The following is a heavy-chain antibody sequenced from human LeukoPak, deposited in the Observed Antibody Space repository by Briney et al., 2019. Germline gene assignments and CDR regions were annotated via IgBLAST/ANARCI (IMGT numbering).Heavy chain of an antibody. CDR2: VDPQDGET. V-gene: IGHV1-24*01. Sequence: ASVKVSCKVSGYTLTELSMHWMRQAPGKGLEWMGGVDPQDGETIYAQKFQGRVTMTEDTSTDTAYMSLSSLRSQDTAVYYCATHTYYYDSSGYSLDYWGQGTLVTVSS. J-gene: IGHJ4*02. CDR1: GYTLTELS. CDR3: ATHTYYYDSSGYSLDY. D-gene: IGHD3-22*01.